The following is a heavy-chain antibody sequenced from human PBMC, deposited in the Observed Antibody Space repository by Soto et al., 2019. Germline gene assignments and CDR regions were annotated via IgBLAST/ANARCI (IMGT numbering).Heavy chain of an antibody. D-gene: IGHD2-15*01. CDR3: ARDHCSGGSCYSPPSYYGMDV. V-gene: IGHV1-69*13. J-gene: IGHJ6*02. Sequence: GASVKVSCKASGGTFSSYAISWVRQAPGQGLEWMGGIIPIFGTANYAQKFQGRVTITADESTSTAYMELSSLRSEDTAVYYCARDHCSGGSCYSPPSYYGMDVWGQGTTVTVSS. CDR2: IIPIFGTA. CDR1: GGTFSSYA.